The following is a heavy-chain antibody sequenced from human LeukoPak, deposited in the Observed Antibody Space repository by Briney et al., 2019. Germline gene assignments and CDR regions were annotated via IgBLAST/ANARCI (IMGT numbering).Heavy chain of an antibody. Sequence: SQTLSLTCTVSGGSISNGNYYWTWIRQPPGKGLEWLGYIYYSGSSNYNPSLKSRVTISADTSKNQFSLKLSSVTAADTAVYYCARVPRSYYYYYYMDVWGKGTTVTVSS. J-gene: IGHJ6*03. CDR3: ARVPRSYYYYYYMDV. V-gene: IGHV4-61*01. CDR1: GGSISNGNYY. CDR2: IYYSGSS.